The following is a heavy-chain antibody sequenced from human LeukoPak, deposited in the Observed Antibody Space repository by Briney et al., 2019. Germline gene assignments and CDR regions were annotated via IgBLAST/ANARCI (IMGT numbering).Heavy chain of an antibody. CDR1: GYTFTSYG. D-gene: IGHD3-10*01. CDR2: ISAYNGNT. CDR3: ARVIWFGESNWFDP. J-gene: IGHJ5*02. Sequence: ASVKVSCKASGYTFTSYGISWVRQAPGQGLEWMGWISAYNGNTNYAQKLQGRVTMTTGTSTSTAYMELRSLRSDDTAVYYCARVIWFGESNWFDPWGQGTLVTVSS. V-gene: IGHV1-18*01.